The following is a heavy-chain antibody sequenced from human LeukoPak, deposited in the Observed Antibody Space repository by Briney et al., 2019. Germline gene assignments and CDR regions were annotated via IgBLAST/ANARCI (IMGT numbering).Heavy chain of an antibody. CDR3: AYGYCTNGVCYPGY. J-gene: IGHJ4*02. Sequence: PSETLSLTCTVSGVSISSGGYYWSWIRQPPGKGLEWIGYIYHTGSTYYNPSLKSRVTISVDRSKNHFSLKLSSVTAADTAVYYCAYGYCTNGVCYPGYWGQGTLVTVSS. D-gene: IGHD2-8*01. V-gene: IGHV4-30-2*01. CDR2: IYHTGST. CDR1: GVSISSGGYY.